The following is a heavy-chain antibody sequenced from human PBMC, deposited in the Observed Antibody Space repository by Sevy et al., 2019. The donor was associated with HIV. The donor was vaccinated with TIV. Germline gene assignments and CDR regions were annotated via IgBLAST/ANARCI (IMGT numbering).Heavy chain of an antibody. CDR3: ARGMILEGSWCEMDV. CDR1: GFTVSSNY. V-gene: IGHV3-53*01. J-gene: IGHJ6*02. Sequence: GGSLRLSCAVSGFTVSSNYMTWVRQAPGKGLEWVSVIFSGGSTYYADSVKGRFTISRDNSRNTLSLQMNSLRAEDTAVYYCARGMILEGSWCEMDVWGQGTTVTVSS. CDR2: IFSGGST. D-gene: IGHD3-3*01.